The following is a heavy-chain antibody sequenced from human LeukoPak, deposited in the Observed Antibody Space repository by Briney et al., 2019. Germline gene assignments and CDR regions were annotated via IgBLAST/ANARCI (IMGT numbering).Heavy chain of an antibody. CDR1: GGSISSGDYY. J-gene: IGHJ4*02. CDR3: ARAHDSSGYYLYYFDY. V-gene: IGHV4-30-4*01. D-gene: IGHD3-22*01. CDR2: IYYSGST. Sequence: PSQTLSLTCTVSGGSISSGDYYWSWIRQPPGKGLEWIGYIYYSGSTFNNPSLKSRVTISVDTSKNQFSLKLSSVTAADTAVYYCARAHDSSGYYLYYFDYWGQGTLVTVSS.